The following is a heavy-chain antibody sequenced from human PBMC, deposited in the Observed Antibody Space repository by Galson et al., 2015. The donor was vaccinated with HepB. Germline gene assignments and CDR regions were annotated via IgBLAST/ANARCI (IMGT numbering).Heavy chain of an antibody. CDR3: GRQMGEYSIPRWFDS. CDR2: IFYSGKT. CDR1: GGSISISNHY. Sequence: SETLSLTCTVSGGSISISNHYWGWVRQPPGTGLEYIGSIFYSGKTYYNPSLGSRITMFVDTSKNQFSLKLDSVTAADTAVYHCGRQMGEYSIPRWFDSWGQGILVTVSP. V-gene: IGHV4-39*01. D-gene: IGHD5-12*01. J-gene: IGHJ5*01.